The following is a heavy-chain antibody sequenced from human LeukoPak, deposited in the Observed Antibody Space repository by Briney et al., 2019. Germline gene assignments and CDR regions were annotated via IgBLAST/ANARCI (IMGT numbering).Heavy chain of an antibody. CDR1: GFTFSSYG. CDR3: AKGDSYDSFEH. D-gene: IGHD3-16*01. J-gene: IGHJ4*02. V-gene: IGHV3-33*06. CDR2: IWYDGSNQ. Sequence: PGRSLRLSCTASGFTFSSYGMHWVRQAPGKGLEWVAVIWYDGSNQQYADSVKGRFTISRDNSGNTVFLQMNSLRPEDTAVYYCAKGDSYDSFEHWGLGTLVTVSS.